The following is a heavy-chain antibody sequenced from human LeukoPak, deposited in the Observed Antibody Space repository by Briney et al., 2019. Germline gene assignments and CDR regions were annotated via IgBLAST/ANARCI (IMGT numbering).Heavy chain of an antibody. CDR2: IYPSGST. D-gene: IGHD3-10*01. CDR3: ARGVSLWNYYGSGSGWAYFDY. J-gene: IGHJ4*02. V-gene: IGHV4-4*07. CDR1: GGSISSYY. Sequence: SETLSLTCTVSGGSISSYYWSWIRQPAGKGLEWIGRIYPSGSTNYNPSLKSRVTMSVDTSKNQFSLKLSSVTAADTAVYYCARGVSLWNYYGSGSGWAYFDYWGQGTLVTVSS.